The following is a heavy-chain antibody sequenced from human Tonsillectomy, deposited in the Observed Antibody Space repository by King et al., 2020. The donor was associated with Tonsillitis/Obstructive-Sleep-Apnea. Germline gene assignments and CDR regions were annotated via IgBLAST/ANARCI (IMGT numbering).Heavy chain of an antibody. J-gene: IGHJ6*02. Sequence: VQLVESGGGLVQPGGSLRLSCSASGFTFSSYAMHWVRQAPGKGLEYVSAISSNGGSTYYADSVKGRFTISRDNSKNTLYLQMSSLRAEDTAVYYCVRGVGYVNFYYSYYGMDVWGQGTTVTVSS. CDR3: VRGVGYVNFYYSYYGMDV. V-gene: IGHV3-64D*06. CDR2: ISSNGGST. D-gene: IGHD5-12*01. CDR1: GFTFSSYA.